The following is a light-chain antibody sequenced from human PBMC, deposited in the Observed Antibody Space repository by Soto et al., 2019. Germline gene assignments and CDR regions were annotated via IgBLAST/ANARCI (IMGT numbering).Light chain of an antibody. V-gene: IGLV2-11*01. J-gene: IGLJ1*01. CDR1: SSDVGGYDY. Sequence: QSALTQPRSMSGPPGQSLTISCTGTSSDVGGYDYVSWYQHHPGTVPKLLIYDVTNRPSGVPHRFSGSKSGNTASLTISGLQAEDEADYYCCSYAGISNRYVFGNGTKVTVL. CDR2: DVT. CDR3: CSYAGISNRYV.